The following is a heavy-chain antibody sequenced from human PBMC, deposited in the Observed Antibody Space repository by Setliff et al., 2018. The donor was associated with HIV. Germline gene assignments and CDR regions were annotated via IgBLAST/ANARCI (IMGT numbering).Heavy chain of an antibody. CDR2: INHSGST. J-gene: IGHJ6*03. Sequence: ETLSLTCAVYGGSFSGYSWGWIRQPPGKGLEWIGEINHSGSTNYNPSLKSRVTISVDTSKRQFSLNLTSVTAADTAVYYCARGPPAEDYYYYMDVWDKGTTVTVSS. CDR1: GGSFSGYS. CDR3: ARGPPAEDYYYYMDV. V-gene: IGHV4-34*01.